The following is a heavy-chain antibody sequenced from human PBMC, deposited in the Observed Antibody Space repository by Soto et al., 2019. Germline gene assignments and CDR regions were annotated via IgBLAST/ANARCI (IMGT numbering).Heavy chain of an antibody. D-gene: IGHD5-18*01. Sequence: EVQLVESGGGLVKPGGSLRLSCAASGFTFSSYSMNWVRQAPGKGLEWVSSISSSSSYIYYADSVKGRFTISRDNAKNSLYLEMNSLRAGDKGVYYCARVDEANTAMVTGYYYYGMDVWGQGTTVTVSS. CDR3: ARVDEANTAMVTGYYYYGMDV. J-gene: IGHJ6*02. CDR1: GFTFSSYS. CDR2: ISSSSSYI. V-gene: IGHV3-21*01.